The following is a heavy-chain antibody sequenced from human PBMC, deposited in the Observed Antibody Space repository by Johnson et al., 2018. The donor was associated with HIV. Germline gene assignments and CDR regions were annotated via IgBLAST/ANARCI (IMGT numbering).Heavy chain of an antibody. CDR2: ISYDGGNK. CDR3: AKGSGWYSAFDI. D-gene: IGHD6-19*01. V-gene: IGHV3-30-3*01. Sequence: VESGGDLVQPGGSLRLSCAVSGFTFSSYAMHWVRQAPGKGLEWVAVISYDGGNKYYADSVKGRFTISRDNSKNTLYLQMNSLRAEDTAVYYCAKGSGWYSAFDIWGQWTMVTVSS. J-gene: IGHJ3*02. CDR1: GFTFSSYA.